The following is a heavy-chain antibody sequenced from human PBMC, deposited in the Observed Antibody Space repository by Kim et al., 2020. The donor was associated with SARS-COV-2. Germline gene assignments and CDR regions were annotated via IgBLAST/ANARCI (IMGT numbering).Heavy chain of an antibody. CDR3: AKGYYYDSSGYFRFDY. Sequence: GGSLRLSCAASGFTFSSYGMHWVRQAPGKGLEWVAVIWYDGSNKYYADSVKGRFTISRDNSKNTLYLQMNSLRAEDTAVYYCAKGYYYDSSGYFRFDYWGQGTLVTVSS. J-gene: IGHJ4*02. V-gene: IGHV3-33*06. CDR2: IWYDGSNK. CDR1: GFTFSSYG. D-gene: IGHD3-22*01.